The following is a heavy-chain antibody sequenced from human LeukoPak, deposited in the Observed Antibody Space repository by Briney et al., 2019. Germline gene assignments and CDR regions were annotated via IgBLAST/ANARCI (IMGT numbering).Heavy chain of an antibody. Sequence: SQTLSLTSAISGDSVSSNGASWNWIRQSPSRGLEWLGRTYYRSQQWHSDYAPSVKGRITLDPDTSKNQFSLQLNSMTPKDTAVYYCGRETDCGVVTNWGQGTLVTVSS. V-gene: IGHV6-1*01. J-gene: IGHJ4*02. D-gene: IGHD3-3*01. CDR3: GRETDCGVVTN. CDR1: GDSVSSNGAS. CDR2: TYYRSQQWHS.